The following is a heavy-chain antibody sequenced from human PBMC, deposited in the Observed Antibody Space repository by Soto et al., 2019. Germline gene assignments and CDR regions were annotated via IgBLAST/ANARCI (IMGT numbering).Heavy chain of an antibody. J-gene: IGHJ6*02. V-gene: IGHV5-10-1*01. CDR1: GYSFTNYW. CDR3: ARHEATYYNFYVLDV. Sequence: GESLKISCKGSGYSFTNYWIAWGRQMPGKGLEWLGRVDPTDSYSNYSPSFQGHVTISADRSITTAYLQWSSLKASDTAMYYCARHEATYYNFYVLDVSGQGTTVTVSS. CDR2: VDPTDSYS.